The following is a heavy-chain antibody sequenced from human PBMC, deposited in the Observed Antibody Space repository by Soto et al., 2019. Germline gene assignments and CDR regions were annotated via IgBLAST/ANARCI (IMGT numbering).Heavy chain of an antibody. Sequence: QVQLQQLGAGLLKPSETLSLTCGVYGGSFSAYSWSWIRLPPGKGLEWMGEINHSEITNYTPSLKGRLPVSVDTSRPQVSLKLSVVTAADTAVYYCASTVMGVRGVDYYYYMDVWGKGTTVTVSS. J-gene: IGHJ6*03. CDR2: INHSEIT. CDR3: ASTVMGVRGVDYYYYMDV. D-gene: IGHD5-18*01. CDR1: GGSFSAYS. V-gene: IGHV4-34*01.